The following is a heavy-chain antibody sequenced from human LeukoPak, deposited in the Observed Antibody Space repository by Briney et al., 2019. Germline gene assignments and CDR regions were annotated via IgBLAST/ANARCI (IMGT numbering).Heavy chain of an antibody. D-gene: IGHD6-19*01. V-gene: IGHV3-23*01. CDR3: AKARLSTGWAYNDY. J-gene: IGHJ4*02. Sequence: GGSLRLSCAASGFTFVNYAMSWVRQAPGKGLEWVSAVVGNGGTTFYADSVKGRFTISRDNSKNAVYLQINSLRAEDTAVCYCAKARLSTGWAYNDYWGQGTQVTVSS. CDR2: VVGNGGTT. CDR1: GFTFVNYA.